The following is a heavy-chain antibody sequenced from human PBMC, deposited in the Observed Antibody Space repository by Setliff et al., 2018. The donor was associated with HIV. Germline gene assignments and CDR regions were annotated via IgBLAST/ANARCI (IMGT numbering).Heavy chain of an antibody. CDR1: GFTLSDHY. J-gene: IGHJ4*02. CDR2: ITAKFNGYVK. V-gene: IGHV3-72*01. Sequence: GGSLRLSCAASGFTLSDHYIDWIRQPPGKGLEWVGRITAKFNGYVKEYAASVQGRFTISRDDSKDSLSLQMNNLKAEDTAVYYCVRAAAGLDIWSQGSRVTVSS. CDR3: VRAAAGLDI.